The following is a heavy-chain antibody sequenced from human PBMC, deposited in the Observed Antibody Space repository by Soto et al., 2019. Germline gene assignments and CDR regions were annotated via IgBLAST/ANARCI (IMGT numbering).Heavy chain of an antibody. J-gene: IGHJ4*02. D-gene: IGHD3-10*01. CDR3: ARTHSSYGSGSHAFDY. Sequence: SGPTLVNPTQTLTLTCTFSGFSLSTSGMCVSWIRQPPGKALEWLALIDWDDDKYYSTSLKTRLTISKDTSKNQVVLTMTNMDPVDTATYYCARTHSSYGSGSHAFDYWGQGTLVTVSS. V-gene: IGHV2-70*01. CDR2: IDWDDDK. CDR1: GFSLSTSGMC.